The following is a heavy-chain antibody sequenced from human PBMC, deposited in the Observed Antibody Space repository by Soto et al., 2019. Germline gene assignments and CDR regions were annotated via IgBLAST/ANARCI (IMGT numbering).Heavy chain of an antibody. Sequence: PSETLSLTCPVSGGSLSSSSYYWGWTRQPPGKGLEWIGSIYYSGSTYYNPSLKSRVTISVDTSKNQFSLKLSSVTAADTAVYYCARRAYDSSGFDYWGQGTLVTVSS. CDR2: IYYSGST. CDR3: ARRAYDSSGFDY. V-gene: IGHV4-39*01. J-gene: IGHJ4*02. CDR1: GGSLSSSSYY. D-gene: IGHD3-22*01.